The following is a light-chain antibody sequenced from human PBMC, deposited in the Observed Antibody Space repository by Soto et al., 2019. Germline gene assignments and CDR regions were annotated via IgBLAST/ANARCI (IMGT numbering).Light chain of an antibody. CDR3: QQYNSYSWT. CDR2: DAS. CDR1: QSISSW. Sequence: DIQITQSPSTLSAYVGDRVTITCRASQSISSWLAWYQQKPGKAPKFLIYDASSLESGVPPRFSGSGSGTEFTLTISSLQPDDFATYYCQQYNSYSWTFGQGTKVDVK. J-gene: IGKJ1*01. V-gene: IGKV1-5*01.